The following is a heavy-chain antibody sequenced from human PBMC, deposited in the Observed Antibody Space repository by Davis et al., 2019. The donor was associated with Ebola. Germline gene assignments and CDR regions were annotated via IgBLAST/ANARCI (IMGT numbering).Heavy chain of an antibody. CDR3: ARGVVEYNWFDP. CDR1: GGTFSSYA. V-gene: IGHV1-69*13. J-gene: IGHJ5*02. D-gene: IGHD2-2*01. Sequence: SVKVSCKASGGTFSSYAISWVRQAPGQGLEWMGGIIPIFGTANYAQKFQGRVTITADESTSTAYMELSSLRSEDTAVYYCARGVVEYNWFDPWGQGTLVTVSS. CDR2: IIPIFGTA.